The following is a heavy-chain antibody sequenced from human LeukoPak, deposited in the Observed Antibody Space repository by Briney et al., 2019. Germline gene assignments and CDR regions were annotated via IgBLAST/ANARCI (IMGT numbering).Heavy chain of an antibody. CDR1: GYTFTSYY. J-gene: IGHJ4*02. V-gene: IGHV1-46*01. Sequence: ASVKVSCKASGYTFTSYYMHWVRQAPGQGLEWMGIINPSGGSTSYAQKFQGEVTMTRDTSTNTVYMELSSLRSEDTAVYFCARATLSDYYFNYWGQGTLVTVSS. CDR2: INPSGGST. CDR3: ARATLSDYYFNY.